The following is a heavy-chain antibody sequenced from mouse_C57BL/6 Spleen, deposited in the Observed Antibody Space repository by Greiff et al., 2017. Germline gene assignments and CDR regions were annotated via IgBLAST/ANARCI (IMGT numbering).Heavy chain of an antibody. D-gene: IGHD2-3*01. J-gene: IGHJ4*01. CDR3: TRDLPDGYYAYAMGY. CDR2: ISSGGDYI. V-gene: IGHV5-9-1*02. CDR1: GFTFSSYA. Sequence: EVQLMESGEGLVKPGGSLKLSCAASGFTFSSYAMSWVRQTPEKRLEWVAYISSGGDYIYYADTVKGRFTISRDNARNTLYLQMSSLKSEDTAMYYCTRDLPDGYYAYAMGYWGQGASVTVSS.